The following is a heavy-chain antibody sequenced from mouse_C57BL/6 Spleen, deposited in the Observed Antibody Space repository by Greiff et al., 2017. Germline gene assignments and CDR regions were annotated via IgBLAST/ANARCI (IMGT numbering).Heavy chain of an antibody. J-gene: IGHJ3*01. CDR3: ARLGDYDRFAY. Sequence: QVQLQQPGAELVRPGSSVKLSCKASGYTFTSYWMHWVKQRPIQGLEWIGNIDPSDSETHYNQKFKDKATLTVDKSSSTAYMQLSSLTSEDSAVYYCARLGDYDRFAYWGQGTLVTVSA. CDR1: GYTFTSYW. CDR2: IDPSDSET. V-gene: IGHV1-52*01. D-gene: IGHD2-4*01.